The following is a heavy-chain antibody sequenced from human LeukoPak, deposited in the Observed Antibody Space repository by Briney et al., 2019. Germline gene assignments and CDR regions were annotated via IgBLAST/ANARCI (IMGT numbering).Heavy chain of an antibody. Sequence: GGSLRLSCAASGFTFSSYSMNWVRQAPGEGLEWVSSISSSSSYIYYADSVKGRFTISRDNAKNSLYLQMNSLRAEDTAVYYCARDSGFYGDYGYYYYGMDVWGQGTTVTVSS. D-gene: IGHD4-17*01. CDR1: GFTFSSYS. V-gene: IGHV3-21*01. CDR3: ARDSGFYGDYGYYYYGMDV. J-gene: IGHJ6*02. CDR2: ISSSSSYI.